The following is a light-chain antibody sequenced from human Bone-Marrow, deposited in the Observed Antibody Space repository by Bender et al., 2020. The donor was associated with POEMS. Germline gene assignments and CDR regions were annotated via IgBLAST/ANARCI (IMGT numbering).Light chain of an antibody. CDR3: SSYAGSGSPYV. Sequence: QSALTQPASVSGSPGQSITISCTGSSSDVGSYNLVSWYQQYPGKAPKLMIYEVSQRPSGVSNRFSGSKSGKTASLTISGLQAEDEGDYYCSSYAGSGSPYVFGSGTKVTVL. J-gene: IGLJ1*01. CDR2: EVS. CDR1: SSDVGSYNL. V-gene: IGLV2-23*02.